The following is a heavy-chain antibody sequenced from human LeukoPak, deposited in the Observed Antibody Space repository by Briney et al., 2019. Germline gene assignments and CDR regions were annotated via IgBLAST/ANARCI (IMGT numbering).Heavy chain of an antibody. CDR2: IYSGGST. V-gene: IGHV3-53*04. D-gene: IGHD3-22*01. J-gene: IGHJ4*02. CDR1: GFTVSSNY. CDR3: ARVGYYYDSSGYYFDY. Sequence: PGGSLRLSCAASGFTVSSNYMSWVRQAPGKGLEWVSVIYSGGSTYYADSVKGRFTISRHNSKNTLYLQMNSPRAEDTAVYYCARVGYYYDSSGYYFDYWGQGTLVTVSS.